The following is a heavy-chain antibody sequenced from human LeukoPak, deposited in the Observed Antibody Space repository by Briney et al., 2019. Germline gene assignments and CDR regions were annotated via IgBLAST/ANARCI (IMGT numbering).Heavy chain of an antibody. CDR3: ARTLEAGYSYGRYYYYYGMDV. D-gene: IGHD5-18*01. CDR2: IYYSGST. J-gene: IGHJ6*02. Sequence: SETLSLTCTVSGGSISSYYWSWIRQPPGKGLEWSGYIYYSGSTNYNPSLKSRVTISVDTSKNQFSLKLSSVTAADTAVYYCARTLEAGYSYGRYYYYYGMDVWGQGTTVTVSS. V-gene: IGHV4-59*08. CDR1: GGSISSYY.